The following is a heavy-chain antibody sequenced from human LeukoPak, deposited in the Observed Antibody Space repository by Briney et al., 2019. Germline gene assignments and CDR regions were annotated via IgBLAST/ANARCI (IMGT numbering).Heavy chain of an antibody. CDR2: INPSSGTT. V-gene: IGHV1-46*01. J-gene: IGHJ5*02. CDR3: ARGLAEVGGVIQTEIGQRKGWLDP. Sequence: ASVNVSCKASGYTFTSYYMHWVRQAPAQGVEGMEIINPSSGTTSYAQKFQGRVTTTRDTPTSTVYLELRSLRSEDPAVYYCARGLAEVGGVIQTEIGQRKGWLDPWGQGTLVTISP. CDR1: GYTFTSYY. D-gene: IGHD3-16*02.